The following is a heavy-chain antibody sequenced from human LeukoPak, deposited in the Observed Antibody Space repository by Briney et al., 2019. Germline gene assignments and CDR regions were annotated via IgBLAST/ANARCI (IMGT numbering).Heavy chain of an antibody. J-gene: IGHJ4*02. Sequence: SGGSLRLSCAASGFTFSSYSMSWVRQAPGKGLEWVSGTSDRGDYTYYADSVKGRFTISRDNSKNTLYLQMNSLRAEDTAVYYCATRINNWNDGDYWGQGTLVTVSS. CDR3: ATRINNWNDGDY. D-gene: IGHD1-1*01. CDR2: TSDRGDYT. V-gene: IGHV3-23*01. CDR1: GFTFSSYS.